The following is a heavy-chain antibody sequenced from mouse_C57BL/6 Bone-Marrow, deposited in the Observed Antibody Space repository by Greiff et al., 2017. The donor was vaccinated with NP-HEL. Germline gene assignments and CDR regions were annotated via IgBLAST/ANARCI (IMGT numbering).Heavy chain of an antibody. CDR2: ISSGSSTI. D-gene: IGHD2-12*01. J-gene: IGHJ4*01. V-gene: IGHV5-17*01. Sequence: EVMLVESGGGLVKPGGSLKLSCAASGFTFSDYGMHWVRQAPAKGLEWVAYISSGSSTIYYADPVKGRFTISRDNAKNTLFLQMTSLRSEDTAMYYCARRYRGLYYYAMDYWGQGTSVTVSS. CDR1: GFTFSDYG. CDR3: ARRYRGLYYYAMDY.